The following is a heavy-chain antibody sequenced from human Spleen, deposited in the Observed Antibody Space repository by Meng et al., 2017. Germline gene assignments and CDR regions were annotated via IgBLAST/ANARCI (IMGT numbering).Heavy chain of an antibody. CDR1: GYTFAAYW. CDR2: IDPKSDNT. CDR3: ARDEDISAAGYLLGDF. Sequence: QVTREQSWVELTQPGASVKVSCKASGYTFAAYWIQWVRQAPGQGLEWMGRIDPKSDNTHYAQKFQGRVTMTRDTSISTAYMELSGLRSDDTAVYYCARDEDISAAGYLLGDFWGQGTLVTVSS. V-gene: IGHV1-2*06. D-gene: IGHD6-13*01. J-gene: IGHJ4*02.